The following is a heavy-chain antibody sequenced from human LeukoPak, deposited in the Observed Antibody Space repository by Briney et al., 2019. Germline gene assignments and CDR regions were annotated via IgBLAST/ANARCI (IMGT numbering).Heavy chain of an antibody. V-gene: IGHV1-2*06. CDR1: GYTFTGYY. CDR2: INPNSGGT. J-gene: IGHJ4*02. CDR3: ARPRDGYNYFDY. D-gene: IGHD5-24*01. Sequence: GASVKVSCKASGYTFTGYYMHWVRQAPGQGLEWMGRINPNSGGTNYAQKFQGRVTMTRDTSISTAYMELSRLRSDDTAVYYCARPRDGYNYFDYWGQGILVTVSS.